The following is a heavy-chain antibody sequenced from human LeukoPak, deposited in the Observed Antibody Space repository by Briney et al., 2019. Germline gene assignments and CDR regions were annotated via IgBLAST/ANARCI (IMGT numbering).Heavy chain of an antibody. CDR2: ISGSGGNT. D-gene: IGHD2-15*01. J-gene: IGHJ4*02. V-gene: IGHV3-23*01. CDR3: ARDYGDGGTF. CDR1: GFTFSSYA. Sequence: GGSLRLSCAASGFTFSSYAMSWVRQAPGKGLDWVSAISGSGGNTYYADSVKGRFTISRDNSKNTLYLQMNSLRAEDTAVYYCARDYGDGGTFWGQGTLVTVSS.